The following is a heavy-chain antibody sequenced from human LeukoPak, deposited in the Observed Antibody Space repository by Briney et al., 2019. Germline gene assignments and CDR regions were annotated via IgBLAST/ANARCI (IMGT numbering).Heavy chain of an antibody. Sequence: SETLSLTCVVYGESFSGYSWSWIRQPPGKGLEWIGEINHSGSTNYNPSLKSRVTISVDTSKNQFSLKLSSVTAADTAVYYCAREGDYVWGSYRLMGYDYWGQGTLVTVSS. CDR1: GESFSGYS. CDR3: AREGDYVWGSYRLMGYDY. V-gene: IGHV4-34*01. CDR2: INHSGST. D-gene: IGHD3-16*02. J-gene: IGHJ4*02.